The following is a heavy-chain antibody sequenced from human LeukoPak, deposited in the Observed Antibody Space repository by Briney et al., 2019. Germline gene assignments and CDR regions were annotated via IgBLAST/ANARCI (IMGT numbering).Heavy chain of an antibody. CDR1: GDIVSSNGVA. Sequence: SQTLSLTCAISGDIVSSNGVAWNWIRQSPSRGLGWLGRTYYRSKWFNDYAVSVNSRITISPDISKNQFSLQLNSVTPEDTAVYFCARGAWRSFDYWGQGTLVTVTS. CDR3: ARGAWRSFDY. J-gene: IGHJ4*02. CDR2: TYYRSKWFN. V-gene: IGHV6-1*01.